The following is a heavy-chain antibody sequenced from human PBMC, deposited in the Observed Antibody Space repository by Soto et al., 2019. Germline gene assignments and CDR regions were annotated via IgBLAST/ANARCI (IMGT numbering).Heavy chain of an antibody. J-gene: IGHJ6*02. CDR3: ARGSVSPAALSGGRKP. Sequence: GGSLRLSCAASGFTFSSYGMHWFRQAPGKGLEWVAVISYDGSNKYYADSVKGRFTTSRDNAKISLYLQMNSLRAEDTAIYYWARGSVSPAALSGGRKPWGQGSTGTVSS. CDR2: ISYDGSNK. D-gene: IGHD2-8*02. CDR1: GFTFSSYG. V-gene: IGHV3-30*03.